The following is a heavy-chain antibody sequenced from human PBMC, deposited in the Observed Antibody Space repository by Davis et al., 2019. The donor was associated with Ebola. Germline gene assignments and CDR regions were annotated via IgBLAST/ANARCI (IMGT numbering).Heavy chain of an antibody. J-gene: IGHJ4*02. V-gene: IGHV3-48*02. CDR3: ARGCSGCNDF. CDR2: ISSSSSTI. D-gene: IGHD6-19*01. Sequence: GESLKISCAASGFTFSSYSMNWVRQAPGKGLEWVSYISSSSSTIYYADSVKGRFTISRDAAKNSLYLQMNSLRDEDTAVYYCARGCSGCNDFWGQGTLVTVSP. CDR1: GFTFSSYS.